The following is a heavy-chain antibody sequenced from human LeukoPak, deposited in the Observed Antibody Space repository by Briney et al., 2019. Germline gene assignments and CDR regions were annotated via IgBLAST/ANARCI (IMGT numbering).Heavy chain of an antibody. CDR1: GFAFSSYW. CDR3: ARVFSDAYSDMDV. D-gene: IGHD1-26*01. J-gene: IGHJ6*02. Sequence: PGGSLRLSCAASGFAFSSYWMHWVRQAPGKGLVWVSRINSDGSSTSYADSVKGRFTISRDNAKNTLYLQMNSLRAEDTAVYYCARVFSDAYSDMDVWGQGTTVTVSS. V-gene: IGHV3-74*01. CDR2: INSDGSST.